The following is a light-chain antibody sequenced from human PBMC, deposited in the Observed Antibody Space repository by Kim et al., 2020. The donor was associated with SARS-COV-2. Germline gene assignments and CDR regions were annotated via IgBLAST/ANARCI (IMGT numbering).Light chain of an antibody. J-gene: IGKJ2*03. CDR1: QTGLYNSNNKNY. CDR3: QQYYSTPPS. CDR2: WAS. V-gene: IGKV4-1*01. Sequence: RATLNCKSSQTGLYNSNNKNYLAWYQQKPGQAPKLLIYWASIRESGVSDRFSGSGSETGFTLTISSLQAEDVAVYYCQQYYSTPPSFGQGTKLEI.